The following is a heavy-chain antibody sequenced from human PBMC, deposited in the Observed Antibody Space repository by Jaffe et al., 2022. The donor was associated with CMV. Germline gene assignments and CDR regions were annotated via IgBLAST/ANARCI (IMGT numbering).Heavy chain of an antibody. Sequence: EVHLLESGGGLVQPGGSLRLSCAASGFSFGSYTMTWVRQAPGRGLDWVSTISGGGDSTYYADSVKGRFTISRDNSRNTVFLQLSSLRAEDTALYYCARNRGRGVRFGDPFDMWGQGTRVSVSS. CDR2: ISGGGDST. J-gene: IGHJ3*02. CDR1: GFSFGSYT. CDR3: ARNRGRGVRFGDPFDM. V-gene: IGHV3-23*01. D-gene: IGHD3-10*01.